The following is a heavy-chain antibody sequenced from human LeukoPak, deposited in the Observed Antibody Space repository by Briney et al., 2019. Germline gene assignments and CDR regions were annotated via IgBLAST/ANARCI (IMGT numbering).Heavy chain of an antibody. CDR1: GGTFSSYA. D-gene: IGHD2-8*01. CDR2: ISADNGNT. CDR3: ARDQGQSWSHFDY. Sequence: ASVKVSCKASGGTFSSYAISWVRQAPGQGLEWMGWISADNGNTNYAQKSQGRVTMTTDTSTSTAYMELRSLRSDDTAVYYCARDQGQSWSHFDYWGQGTLLTVSS. V-gene: IGHV1-18*01. J-gene: IGHJ4*02.